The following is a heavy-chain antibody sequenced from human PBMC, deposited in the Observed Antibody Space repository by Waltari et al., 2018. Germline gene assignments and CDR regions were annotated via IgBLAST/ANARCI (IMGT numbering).Heavy chain of an antibody. D-gene: IGHD4-4*01. V-gene: IGHV4-59*01. Sequence: QVQLQVAGPGLVKPSETLSPPRPVSGGPISSYYWSWIRQPPGKGLEWIGYIYYSWSTNYNPSLKSLVIISLDTPKNQFSLRLRSVTAADTAVYFCARGDYSSPIDYWGQGTLVTVSS. CDR3: ARGDYSSPIDY. CDR2: IYYSWST. CDR1: GGPISSYY. J-gene: IGHJ4*02.